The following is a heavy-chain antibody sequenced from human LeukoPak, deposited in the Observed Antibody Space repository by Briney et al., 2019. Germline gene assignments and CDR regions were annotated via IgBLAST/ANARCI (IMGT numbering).Heavy chain of an antibody. CDR3: AKDQTSSGYYPPEPSVDMDV. D-gene: IGHD3-22*01. Sequence: GGSLRLSCAPSGFTFTSYAMSWVRHAPGKGLEWVSAISGSGGSTYYADSVKGRFTISRDNSKNTLYLQMNSLRAEDTAVYYCAKDQTSSGYYPPEPSVDMDVWGKGTTVTVSS. J-gene: IGHJ6*03. CDR1: GFTFTSYA. V-gene: IGHV3-23*01. CDR2: ISGSGGST.